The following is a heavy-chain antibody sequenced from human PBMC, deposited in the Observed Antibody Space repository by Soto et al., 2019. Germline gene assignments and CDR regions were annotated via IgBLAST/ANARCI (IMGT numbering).Heavy chain of an antibody. Sequence: GGSLRLSCAASGFALSNYWMSWARQAPGKGLEWVANIKQDGNENYYADSVKGRFTISRDNSKNTLYLQMNSLRAEDTAVYYCARAYYYDSSGYLDYWGQGTLVTVSS. CDR2: IKQDGNEN. J-gene: IGHJ4*02. CDR1: GFALSNYW. D-gene: IGHD3-22*01. V-gene: IGHV3-7*01. CDR3: ARAYYYDSSGYLDY.